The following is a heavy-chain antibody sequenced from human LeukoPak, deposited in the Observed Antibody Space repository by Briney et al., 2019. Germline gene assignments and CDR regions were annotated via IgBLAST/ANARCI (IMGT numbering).Heavy chain of an antibody. CDR3: ARESHVTREDY. CDR1: GGTFSSYA. D-gene: IGHD3-10*01. J-gene: IGHJ4*02. V-gene: IGHV1-18*01. Sequence: ASVKVSCKASGGTFSSYAISWVRQAPGQGLEWMGWISANDGNTDYPQKLQGRVTMTTDTSTSTAYMELRSLRSDDTAVYYCARESHVTREDYWGQGTLVTVSS. CDR2: ISANDGNT.